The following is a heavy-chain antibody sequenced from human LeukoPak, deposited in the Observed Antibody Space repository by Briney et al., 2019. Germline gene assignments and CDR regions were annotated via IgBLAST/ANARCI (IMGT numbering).Heavy chain of an antibody. J-gene: IGHJ4*02. V-gene: IGHV3-30*02. CDR2: IRYDGSNK. D-gene: IGHD3-10*01. CDR3: AKAAGDHFDY. Sequence: GGSLRLSCAASGFTFSSYGMHWVRQAPGKGLEWVAFIRYDGSNKYYADSVKGRFTISRDNSKNTLYLQMNSLRGEDTAVYYRAKAAGDHFDYWGQGTLVTVSS. CDR1: GFTFSSYG.